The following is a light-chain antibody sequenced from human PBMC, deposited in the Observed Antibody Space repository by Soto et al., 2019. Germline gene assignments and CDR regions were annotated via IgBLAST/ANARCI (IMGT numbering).Light chain of an antibody. CDR1: QSVSNN. CDR2: GAS. CDR3: QQYNSWPLT. Sequence: EIVLTQSPATLSLSPGERATLSCRASQSVSNNYLAWYQQKPGQAPRLLIYGASNRATGVPTRISGSGSGTEFTLTIGSLQSEDFAVYYCQQYNSWPLTFGGGTKVDI. J-gene: IGKJ4*01. V-gene: IGKV3D-15*01.